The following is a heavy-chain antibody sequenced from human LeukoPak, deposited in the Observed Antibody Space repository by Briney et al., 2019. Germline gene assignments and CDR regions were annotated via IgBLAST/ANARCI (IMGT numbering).Heavy chain of an antibody. CDR1: GFTFSSYG. CDR3: AKDSSGWNNWFDP. CDR2: IRYDGSNK. J-gene: IGHJ5*02. D-gene: IGHD6-19*01. V-gene: IGHV3-30*02. Sequence: GGSLRLSCAASGFTFSSYGMHWVRQAPGKGLEWVAFIRYDGSNKYYADSVKGRFIISRDNSKNTLYLQMNSLRAEDTAVYYCAKDSSGWNNWFDPWGQGTLVTVSS.